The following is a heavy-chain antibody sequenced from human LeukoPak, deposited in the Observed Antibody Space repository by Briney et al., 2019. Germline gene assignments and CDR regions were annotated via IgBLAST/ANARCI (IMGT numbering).Heavy chain of an antibody. CDR3: ARSTMIVPRFDP. CDR1: GGSISSYY. J-gene: IGHJ5*02. V-gene: IGHV4-4*07. CDR2: IYTSGST. D-gene: IGHD3-22*01. Sequence: SETLSLTCTVSGGSISSYYWSWIRQPPGKGLEWIGRIYTSGSTNYNPSLKSRVTMSVDTSKNQFSLKLISVTAADTAVYYCARSTMIVPRFDPWGQGTLVTVSS.